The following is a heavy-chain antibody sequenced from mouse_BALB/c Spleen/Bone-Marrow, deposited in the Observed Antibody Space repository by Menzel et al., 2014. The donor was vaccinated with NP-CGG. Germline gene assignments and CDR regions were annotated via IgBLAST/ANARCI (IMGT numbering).Heavy chain of an antibody. CDR2: IWAGGST. Sequence: VQLQQSGPGLVAPSQSLSITCTVSGFSLTNYGVHWVRPPPGKGLEWLGLIWAGGSTNYNSALMSRLSISKDNSKSXVFLKMNSLQTDDTAMYYCARKDYGSRGGYFDVWGAGTTVTVSS. J-gene: IGHJ1*01. D-gene: IGHD1-1*01. V-gene: IGHV2-9*02. CDR1: GFSLTNYG. CDR3: ARKDYGSRGGYFDV.